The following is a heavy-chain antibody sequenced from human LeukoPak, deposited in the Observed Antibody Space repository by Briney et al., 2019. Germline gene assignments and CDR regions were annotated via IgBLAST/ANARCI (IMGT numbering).Heavy chain of an antibody. J-gene: IGHJ4*02. V-gene: IGHV3-23*01. Sequence: GGSLRLSCAASGFTFSSYAMNWVRQAPGKGLEWVSTISDSGGRAYYADSVKGRFTISRDNAKNSLYLQMNSLRAEDTAVYYCARDGYSPSGAFDYWGQGTLVTVSS. CDR3: ARDGYSPSGAFDY. D-gene: IGHD5-18*01. CDR2: ISDSGGRA. CDR1: GFTFSSYA.